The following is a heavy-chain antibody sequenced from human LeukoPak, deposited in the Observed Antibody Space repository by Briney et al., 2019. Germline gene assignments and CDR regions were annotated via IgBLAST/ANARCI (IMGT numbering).Heavy chain of an antibody. D-gene: IGHD4-17*01. J-gene: IGHJ4*02. V-gene: IGHV3-7*04. CDR3: ARDIDYGVLDY. CDR2: IKQDGSEK. Sequence: GGSLRPSCAASGFTFSNSWMSWVRQAPGKGLEWVANIKQDGSEKYYVDSVKGRFTISRDNAKNSLYLRMNSLRAEDTAVYYCARDIDYGVLDYWGQGTLVTVSS. CDR1: GFTFSNSW.